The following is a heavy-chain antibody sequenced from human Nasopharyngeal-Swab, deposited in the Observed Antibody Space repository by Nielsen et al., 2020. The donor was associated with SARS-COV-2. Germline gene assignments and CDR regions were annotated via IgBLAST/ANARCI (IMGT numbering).Heavy chain of an antibody. CDR2: ISNDGSKK. D-gene: IGHD6-13*01. J-gene: IGHJ6*02. CDR1: GFTFSSYS. Sequence: GESLKISCAASGFTFSSYSLHWVRQAPGKGLEGVAVISNDGSKKYYADSVKVRFTIFRDNSKNTLYLPMYSRRAEDTAVYYFSRDQGSSWYTYYYYYGMDVWGQGTTVTVSS. V-gene: IGHV3-30-3*01. CDR3: SRDQGSSWYTYYYYYGMDV.